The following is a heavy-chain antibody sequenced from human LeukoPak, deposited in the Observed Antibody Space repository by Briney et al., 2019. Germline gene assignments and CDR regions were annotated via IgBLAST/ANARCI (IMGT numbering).Heavy chain of an antibody. CDR2: INPNSGGT. CDR3: AAYSSGWQGDAFDI. Sequence: ASVKVSCKASGSTFTDYYMHWVRQAPGQGLEWMGWINPNSGGTNYAQKFQGRVTMTRDTSISTAYMELSRLRSDDTAVYYCAAYSSGWQGDAFDIWGQGTMVTVSS. D-gene: IGHD6-19*01. J-gene: IGHJ3*02. V-gene: IGHV1-2*02. CDR1: GSTFTDYY.